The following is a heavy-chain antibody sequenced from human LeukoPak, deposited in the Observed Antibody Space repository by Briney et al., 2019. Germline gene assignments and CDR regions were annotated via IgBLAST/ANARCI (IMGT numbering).Heavy chain of an antibody. CDR1: GYTFTIYA. CDR3: ARGQTLLRYFDWFSNGGGDAFDI. J-gene: IGHJ3*02. V-gene: IGHV1-3*03. D-gene: IGHD3-9*01. Sequence: ASVTVSFQASGYTFTIYAMHWVRQAPGQRLEWMGWINAGNGNTKYSQEFQGRVTITRDTSASTAYMELSSLRSEDMAVYYCARGQTLLRYFDWFSNGGGDAFDIWGQGTMVTVSS. CDR2: INAGNGNT.